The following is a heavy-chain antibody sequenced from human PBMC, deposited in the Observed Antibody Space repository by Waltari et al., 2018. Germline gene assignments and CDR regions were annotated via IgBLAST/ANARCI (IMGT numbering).Heavy chain of an antibody. CDR2: IYHSGST. J-gene: IGHJ5*02. CDR1: GYSISSGYY. V-gene: IGHV4-38-2*01. CDR3: ARIIRGPGEGP. Sequence: QVQLQESGPGLVKPSETLSLTCAVSGYSISSGYYWGWIRQPPGKGLEWIGSIYHSGSTYYNPSLKSRVTISVDTSKNQFSLKLSSVTAADTAVYYCARIIRGPGEGPWGQGTLVTVSS. D-gene: IGHD3-10*01.